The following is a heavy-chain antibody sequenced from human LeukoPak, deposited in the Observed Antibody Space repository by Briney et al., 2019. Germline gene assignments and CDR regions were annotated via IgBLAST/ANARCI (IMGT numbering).Heavy chain of an antibody. Sequence: ASVKVSCKASGYTFTGYYMHWVRQAPGQGLEWMGWINPNSGGTNYAQKFQGRVTITRNTSISTAYMELSSLRSEDTAVYYCARARGIITIFGVVIIGSYYCYMDVWGKGTTVTVSS. CDR3: ARARGIITIFGVVIIGSYYCYMDV. D-gene: IGHD3-3*01. V-gene: IGHV1-2*02. CDR2: INPNSGGT. J-gene: IGHJ6*03. CDR1: GYTFTGYY.